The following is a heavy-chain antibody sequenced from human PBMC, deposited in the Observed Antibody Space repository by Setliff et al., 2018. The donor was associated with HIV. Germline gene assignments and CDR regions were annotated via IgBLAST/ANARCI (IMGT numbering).Heavy chain of an antibody. CDR2: INPSSGST. V-gene: IGHV1-46*01. D-gene: IGHD5-12*01. Sequence: GASVKVSCKASGYTFTSYYMHWVRQAPGQGLEWMGVINPSSGSTNYAQKFQGRVTMTTDTSTSTVYMELSSLRSEDTAMYYCARAIYSGYYYREFDYWGQGTLVTVSS. CDR1: GYTFTSYY. CDR3: ARAIYSGYYYREFDY. J-gene: IGHJ4*02.